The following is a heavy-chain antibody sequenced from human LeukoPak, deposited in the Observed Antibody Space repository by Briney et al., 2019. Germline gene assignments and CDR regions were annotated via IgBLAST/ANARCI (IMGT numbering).Heavy chain of an antibody. CDR1: GFTFSSYW. CDR3: ARGVGAIHY. CDR2: INTDGSST. Sequence: GGSLRLSCEASGFTFSSYWKNWVRQGPGKGLVWVSCINTDGSSTSYADSVKGRFTISRDNGKNTLYMQMNSLRAEDTAVYYCARGVGAIHYWGQGTLVTVSS. V-gene: IGHV3-74*01. D-gene: IGHD1-26*01. J-gene: IGHJ4*02.